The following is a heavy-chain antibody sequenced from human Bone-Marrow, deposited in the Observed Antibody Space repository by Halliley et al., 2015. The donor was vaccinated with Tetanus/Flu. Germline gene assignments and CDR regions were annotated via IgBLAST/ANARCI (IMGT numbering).Heavy chain of an antibody. CDR2: ISSSGSHI. J-gene: IGHJ2*01. CDR3: AKDGEGWFFDL. Sequence: SLRLSCADSGFTFSSHWMSWVRRPPGKGLEWVSSISSSGSHIYYADSVKGRFTISRDNGKNSVSLQMTGLRVDDTALYYCAKDGEGWFFDLWGRGTPVTVSS. CDR1: GFTFSSHW. V-gene: IGHV3-21*01. D-gene: IGHD3-10*01.